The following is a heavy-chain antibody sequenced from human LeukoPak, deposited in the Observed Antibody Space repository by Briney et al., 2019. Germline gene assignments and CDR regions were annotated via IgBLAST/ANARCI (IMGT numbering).Heavy chain of an antibody. J-gene: IGHJ3*02. CDR2: ISNNGGST. D-gene: IGHD1-26*01. CDR1: GFSFRNYW. V-gene: IGHV3-23*01. Sequence: GGSLRLSCAASGFSFRNYWMSWVRQAPGKGLEWVSGISNNGGSTYYADSVKGRFTISRDNSKNTLYLQMNSLRAEDTAVYYCAKDLGVGATYDAFDIWGQGTMVTVSS. CDR3: AKDLGVGATYDAFDI.